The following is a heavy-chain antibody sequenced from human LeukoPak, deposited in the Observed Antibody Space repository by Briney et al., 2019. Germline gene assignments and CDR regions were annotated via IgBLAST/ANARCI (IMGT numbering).Heavy chain of an antibody. Sequence: PGGSLRLSCAASGFTFSNAWMSWVRQAPGKGLEWVGCIKSKTDGGTTDYAAPVKGRFTISRDDSKNTLYLQMNSLKTEDTAVYYCTTDLWFGGTFDYWGQGTLVTVSS. CDR2: IKSKTDGGTT. D-gene: IGHD3-10*01. J-gene: IGHJ4*02. V-gene: IGHV3-15*01. CDR1: GFTFSNAW. CDR3: TTDLWFGGTFDY.